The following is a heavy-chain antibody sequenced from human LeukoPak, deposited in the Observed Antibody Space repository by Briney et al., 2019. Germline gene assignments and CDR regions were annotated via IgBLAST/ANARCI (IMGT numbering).Heavy chain of an antibody. CDR2: MNQDGSEK. D-gene: IGHD3-16*01. CDR1: GFTFSDYY. Sequence: GGSLRLSCAASGFTFSDYYMSWIRQAPGKGLEWVANMNQDGSEKDYVDSVKGRFTISRDNARNSLYLQMGGLRAEDTAVYYCATYTHWVAGDVWGQGTTVTVS. J-gene: IGHJ6*02. V-gene: IGHV3-7*01. CDR3: ATYTHWVAGDV.